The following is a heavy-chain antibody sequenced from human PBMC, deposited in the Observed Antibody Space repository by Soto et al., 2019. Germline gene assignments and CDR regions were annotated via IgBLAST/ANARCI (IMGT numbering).Heavy chain of an antibody. J-gene: IGHJ4*02. Sequence: GESLKISCKGSGYSFTSYWIGWVRQMPGKGLEWMGIIYPGDSDTRYSPSFQGQVTISADKSISTAYLQWSSLKASDTAVYFCNRDWRHAADYWGQGILVTVSS. CDR1: GYSFTSYW. D-gene: IGHD1-1*01. CDR3: NRDWRHAADY. V-gene: IGHV5-51*01. CDR2: IYPGDSDT.